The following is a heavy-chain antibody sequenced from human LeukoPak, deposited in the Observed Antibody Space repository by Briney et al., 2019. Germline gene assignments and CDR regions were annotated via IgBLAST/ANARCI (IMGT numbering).Heavy chain of an antibody. Sequence: GASVKVSCKASRGTFSSYAISWVRQAPGQGLEWMGVNIPIFGTTNYAQKFQGRVTITADESTSTAYMELSSLRSEDTAVYYCAHPSRTYYYYAMDVWGQGATVTVSS. J-gene: IGHJ6*02. CDR2: NIPIFGTT. CDR3: AHPSRTYYYYAMDV. V-gene: IGHV1-69*13. D-gene: IGHD1-14*01. CDR1: RGTFSSYA.